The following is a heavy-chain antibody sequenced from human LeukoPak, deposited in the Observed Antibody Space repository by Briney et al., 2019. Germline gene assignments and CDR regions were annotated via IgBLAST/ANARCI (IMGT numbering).Heavy chain of an antibody. CDR2: IYYSGST. J-gene: IGHJ3*02. CDR1: GGSISSGDYY. CDR3: ARSLDSSGYRRPEDAFDI. V-gene: IGHV4-61*08. Sequence: SETLSLTCTVSGGSISSGDYYWSRIRQPPGKGLEWIGYIYYSGSTNYNPSLKSRVTISVDTSKNQFSLKLSSVTAADTAVYYCARSLDSSGYRRPEDAFDIWGQGTMVTVSS. D-gene: IGHD3-22*01.